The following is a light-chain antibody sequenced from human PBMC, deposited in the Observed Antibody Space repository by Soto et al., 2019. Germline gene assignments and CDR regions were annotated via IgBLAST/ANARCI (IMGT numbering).Light chain of an antibody. Sequence: EIVMTQSPATLSVSPGERATLSCRASQSVSSNLAWYQHKPGQAPRLLIFGASTRATGIPARFSGSGSGTEFILTISSLQSEDFAIYYCQQYNYYVPFGQGTRLEIK. CDR2: GAS. J-gene: IGKJ5*01. CDR1: QSVSSN. V-gene: IGKV3-15*01. CDR3: QQYNYYVP.